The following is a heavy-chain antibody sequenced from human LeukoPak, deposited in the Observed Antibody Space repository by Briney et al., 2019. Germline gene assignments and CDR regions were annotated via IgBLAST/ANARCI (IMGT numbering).Heavy chain of an antibody. J-gene: IGHJ5*02. D-gene: IGHD6-13*01. CDR2: IYPGDSDT. CDR3: ARLVGAAAVSNWFDP. Sequence: GESLKISCEGSGYSFTSYWIGWVRQMPGKGLEWMGIIYPGDSDTRYSPSFQGQVTISADKSISTAYLQWSSLKASDTAMYYCARLVGAAAVSNWFDPWGQGTLVTVSS. CDR1: GYSFTSYW. V-gene: IGHV5-51*01.